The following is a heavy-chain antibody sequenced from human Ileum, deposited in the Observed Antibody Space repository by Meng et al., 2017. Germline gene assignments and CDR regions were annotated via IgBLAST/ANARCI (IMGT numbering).Heavy chain of an antibody. Sequence: GGSLRLSCAASGFTFNNYAMSWVRQAPGKGLEWVSGIRDSGADTYYADPVKGRFTISRDNSKDRLYLQMNSLRVEDTAVYYCAREGAAGGSPLFDHWGQGTLVTVSS. J-gene: IGHJ4*02. D-gene: IGHD6-13*01. CDR3: AREGAAGGSPLFDH. CDR1: GFTFNNYA. V-gene: IGHV3-23*01. CDR2: IRDSGADT.